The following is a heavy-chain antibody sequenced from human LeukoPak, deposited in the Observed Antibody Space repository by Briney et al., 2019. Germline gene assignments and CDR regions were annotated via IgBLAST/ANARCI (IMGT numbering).Heavy chain of an antibody. V-gene: IGHV3-7*01. J-gene: IGHJ4*02. D-gene: IGHD6-19*01. Sequence: GGSLRLSCEASGFTFSSYWMSWVRQAPGKGLEWVANIKQDGSEKYYVDSVKGRFTISRDNAKNSLYLLVNSLRAEDTAVYHCARDQGSSGWSFDYWGQGTLVTVSS. CDR3: ARDQGSSGWSFDY. CDR1: GFTFSSYW. CDR2: IKQDGSEK.